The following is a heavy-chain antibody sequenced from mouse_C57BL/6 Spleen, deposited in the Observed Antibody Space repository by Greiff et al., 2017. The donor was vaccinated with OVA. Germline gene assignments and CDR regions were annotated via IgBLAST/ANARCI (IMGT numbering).Heavy chain of an antibody. Sequence: QVQLQQSGAELMKPGASVKLSCKATGYTFTGYWLEWVKPRPGHGLEWLGEILPGSGSPNYNEKFKGKATFTADTSANTAYMQLSSLTTEDSAIDDCARAGVYGTGSWCAYWGQGTLVTVSA. CDR2: ILPGSGSP. D-gene: IGHD1-1*01. J-gene: IGHJ3*01. V-gene: IGHV1-9*01. CDR3: ARAGVYGTGSWCAY. CDR1: GYTFTGYW.